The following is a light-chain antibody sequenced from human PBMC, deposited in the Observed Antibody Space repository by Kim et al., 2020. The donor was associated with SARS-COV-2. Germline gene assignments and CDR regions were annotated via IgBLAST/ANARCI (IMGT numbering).Light chain of an antibody. V-gene: IGKV3-20*01. CDR1: QRNSSTY. Sequence: LSPGKRAALSCRASQRNSSTYLAWYQHKPDQAPRLLIHGASSRATGIPDRFSGSWSGTDFTLTISRLEPEDFAVYYCQQYDRSPNTFGQGTKLEI. CDR3: QQYDRSPNT. CDR2: GAS. J-gene: IGKJ2*01.